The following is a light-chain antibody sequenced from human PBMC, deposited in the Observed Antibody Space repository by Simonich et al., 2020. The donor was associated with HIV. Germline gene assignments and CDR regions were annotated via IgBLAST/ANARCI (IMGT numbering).Light chain of an antibody. CDR2: EGS. CDR1: SSDVGSYNL. V-gene: IGLV2-14*02. J-gene: IGLJ2*01. CDR3: CSYAGSYTV. Sequence: QSALTQPASVSGSPGQSITISCTGTSSDVGSYNLVSWYQQHPGKAPKLMIYEGSKRPSGVSNRFSGSKSGNTASLTISGLQAEDEADYSCCSYAGSYTVFGGGTKLTVL.